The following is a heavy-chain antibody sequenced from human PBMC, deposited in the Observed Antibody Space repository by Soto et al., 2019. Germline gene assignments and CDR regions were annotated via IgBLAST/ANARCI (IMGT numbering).Heavy chain of an antibody. V-gene: IGHV3-23*01. CDR3: AKDYTVAADPSSVILFDY. CDR2: ISDSGGVI. D-gene: IGHD2-15*01. Sequence: GGSLRLSCAASGFTFRNYAMIWVRQDPGKGLQWVSGISDSGGVIFYADSVRGRFTISRDNSKNTLFLQMNSLRGDDTALYYCAKDYTVAADPSSVILFDYWGQGAVVTVSS. CDR1: GFTFRNYA. J-gene: IGHJ4*02.